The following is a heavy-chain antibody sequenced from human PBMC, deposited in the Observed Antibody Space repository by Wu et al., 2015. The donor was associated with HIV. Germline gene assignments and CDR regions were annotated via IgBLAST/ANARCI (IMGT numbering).Heavy chain of an antibody. J-gene: IGHJ4*02. CDR1: GGTFSSYV. CDR3: ARGNVARCSSTSCYTGXLDY. D-gene: IGHD2-2*02. Sequence: QVQLVQSGAEVKKPGSSVKVSCKASGGTFSSYVISWVRQAPGQGLEWMGGIIPIFTTAHYAQKFQGRVTITTDDSTSTAYMELSSLRSEDTAVYYCARGNVARCSSTSCYTGXLDYWGQGTLVTVSS. V-gene: IGHV1-69*05. CDR2: IIPIFTTA.